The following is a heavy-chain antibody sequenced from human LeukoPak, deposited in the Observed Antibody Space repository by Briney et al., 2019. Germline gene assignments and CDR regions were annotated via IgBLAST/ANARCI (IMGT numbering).Heavy chain of an antibody. D-gene: IGHD3-22*01. CDR1: GFSFSTHN. J-gene: IGHJ4*02. CDR2: TNADSSTI. CDR3: VRDNSRGQSLGVIY. V-gene: IGHV3-48*01. Sequence: GGSLRLSCAASGFSFSTHNMNWVRQAPGKGLQWISYTNADSSTIQYADSVRGRFTTSRDNAKNSLYLQMNSLRAEDTAVYYCVRDNSRGQSLGVIYWGQGSLVTVSS.